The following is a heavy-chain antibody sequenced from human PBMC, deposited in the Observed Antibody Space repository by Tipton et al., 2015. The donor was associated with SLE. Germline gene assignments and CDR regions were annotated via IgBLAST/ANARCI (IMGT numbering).Heavy chain of an antibody. V-gene: IGHV5-51*03. Sequence: QLVQSGAEVRQPGESLKISCQASGYRFSNYWIAWVRQMPGKGLEWMGIIYPADSDTRYSPSFQGQVTISADKSISTAYLQWSSLRASDTPMYYCARVEYSSSWSWEYYYHFMDIWGKGTTVTVSS. J-gene: IGHJ6*03. CDR3: ARVEYSSSWSWEYYYHFMDI. D-gene: IGHD6-13*01. CDR2: IYPADSDT. CDR1: GYRFSNYW.